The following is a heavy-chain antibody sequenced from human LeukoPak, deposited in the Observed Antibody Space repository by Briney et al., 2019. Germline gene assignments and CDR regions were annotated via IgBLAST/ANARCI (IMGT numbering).Heavy chain of an antibody. V-gene: IGHV1-2*06. CDR1: GYTFTGYY. Sequence: ASVKVSCKASGYTFTGYYMHWVRQAPGRGLEWMGRINPNSGGTNYAQKFQGRVTMTRDTSISTAYMELSRLRSDESAVYYCARSNTMVIDYWGQGTLVTVSS. CDR2: INPNSGGT. D-gene: IGHD3-10*01. J-gene: IGHJ4*02. CDR3: ARSNTMVIDY.